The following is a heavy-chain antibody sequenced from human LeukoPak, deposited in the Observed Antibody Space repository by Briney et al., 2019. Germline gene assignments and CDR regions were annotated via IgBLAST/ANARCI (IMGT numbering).Heavy chain of an antibody. D-gene: IGHD1-20*01. V-gene: IGHV3-23*01. CDR2: IRGSGGTT. CDR3: AKDTGRITITVPKDAFDI. J-gene: IGHJ3*02. Sequence: PGGSLRLSCTASGFTFSSYGVCWVRQAPGKGLEWVSAIRGSGGTTYYADSVKGRFTISRDNSKNTLYLQMNSLRAEDTAVYYCAKDTGRITITVPKDAFDIWGQGTMVTVSS. CDR1: GFTFSSYG.